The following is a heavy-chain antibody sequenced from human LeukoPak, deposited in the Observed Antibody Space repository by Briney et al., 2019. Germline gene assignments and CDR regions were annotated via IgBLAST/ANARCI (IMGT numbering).Heavy chain of an antibody. D-gene: IGHD3-22*01. CDR2: IHWNGGRT. J-gene: IGHJ4*02. CDR1: GFTFDNYG. V-gene: IGHV3-20*04. Sequence: GGSLRLSCAASGFTFDNYGINWVRQAPGKGLEWVSRIHWNGGRTGYADSVKGRFTISRDNAKNSLYLQMNSLRVEDTALYYCARLYDGSAYHADHFDYWGQGTLVIVSS. CDR3: ARLYDGSAYHADHFDY.